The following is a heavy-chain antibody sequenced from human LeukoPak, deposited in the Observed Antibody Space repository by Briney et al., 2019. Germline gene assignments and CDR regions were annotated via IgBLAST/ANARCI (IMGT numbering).Heavy chain of an antibody. CDR2: ISNDGSKK. CDR3: ARDLAFTMTM. CDR1: GFTFSSYG. V-gene: IGHV3-30*03. D-gene: IGHD3-22*01. Sequence: PGGSLRLSCAASGFTFSSYGMHWVRQAPGKGLDWVAVISNDGSKKYYADSVKGRFTISRDNSKNTLSLQVSSLRAEDTAVYYCARDLAFTMTMWGQGTLVTVSS. J-gene: IGHJ1*01.